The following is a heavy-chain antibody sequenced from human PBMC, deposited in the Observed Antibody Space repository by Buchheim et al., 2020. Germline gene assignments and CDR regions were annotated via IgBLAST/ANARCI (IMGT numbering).Heavy chain of an antibody. V-gene: IGHV3-21*01. CDR3: ASARGYYDGSGYYPDN. D-gene: IGHD3-22*01. CDR2: ISSGGGYT. CDR1: GFTFSGYN. J-gene: IGHJ4*02. Sequence: EVQLVESGGGLVKPGGSLRLSCAASGFTFSGYNMNWVRQAPGKGLEWVSSISSGGGYTYSADSVKGRFTISRDNAKNSLYLQMNSLRAEDTAVYYCASARGYYDGSGYYPDNWGQGTL.